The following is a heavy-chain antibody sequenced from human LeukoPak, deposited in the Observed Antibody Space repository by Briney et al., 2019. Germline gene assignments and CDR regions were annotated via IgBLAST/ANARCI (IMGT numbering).Heavy chain of an antibody. D-gene: IGHD3-22*01. CDR1: GGTFISYA. J-gene: IGHJ5*02. V-gene: IGHV1-69*13. Sequence: ASVKVSCKASGGTFISYAISWVRQAPGQGLEWMGGIIPIFGTANYARKFQGRVTITADESTSTAYMELSSLRSEDTAVYYCAREWYYDPRPRDDNWFDPWGQGTLVTVSS. CDR2: IIPIFGTA. CDR3: AREWYYDPRPRDDNWFDP.